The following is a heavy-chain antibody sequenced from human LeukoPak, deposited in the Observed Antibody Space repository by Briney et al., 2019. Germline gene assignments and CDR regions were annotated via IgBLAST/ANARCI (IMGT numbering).Heavy chain of an antibody. CDR1: GYTLTELS. J-gene: IGHJ4*02. Sequence: ASVKVSCKVSGYTLTELSMHWVRQAPGKGLEWMGGFDPEDGETIYAQKFQGRVTMTEDTSTDTAYMELSSLRSEDTAVYYCARAMYGDYSFDYWGQGTLVTVSS. CDR3: ARAMYGDYSFDY. V-gene: IGHV1-24*01. CDR2: FDPEDGET. D-gene: IGHD4-17*01.